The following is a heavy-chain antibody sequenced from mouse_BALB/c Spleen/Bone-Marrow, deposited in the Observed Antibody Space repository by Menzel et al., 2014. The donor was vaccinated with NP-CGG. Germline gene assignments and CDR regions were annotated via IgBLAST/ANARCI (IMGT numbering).Heavy chain of an antibody. CDR2: INPDSSTI. CDR3: ARLNYYGNLFV. Sequence: EVKLVESGGGRVQPGGSLKLSCVASGFDFSRYWMSWVRQAPGKGLEWIGEINPDSSTINYTPSLKDKFIISRDNAKNTLYLQMSKVRSEDTALYYCARLNYYGNLFVWGAGTTVTVSS. D-gene: IGHD1-1*01. CDR1: GFDFSRYW. J-gene: IGHJ1*01. V-gene: IGHV4-1*02.